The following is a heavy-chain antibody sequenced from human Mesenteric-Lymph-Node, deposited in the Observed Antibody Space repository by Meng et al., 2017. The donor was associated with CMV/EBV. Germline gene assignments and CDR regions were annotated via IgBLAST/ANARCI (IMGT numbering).Heavy chain of an antibody. CDR3: AKDRLLGIRGNFDY. Sequence: SCGFTFSSYAMSWVRQAAGKGLEWVSAIGGGGGRTYCADSVKGRFTISRDNSKNTLYLQMNSLRAEDTAVYYCAKDRLLGIRGNFDYWGQGTLVTVPS. V-gene: IGHV3-23*01. CDR1: GFTFSSYA. CDR2: IGGGGGRT. D-gene: IGHD2-8*02. J-gene: IGHJ4*02.